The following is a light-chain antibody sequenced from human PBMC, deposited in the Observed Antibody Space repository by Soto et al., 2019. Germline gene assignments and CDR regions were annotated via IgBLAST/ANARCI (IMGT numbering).Light chain of an antibody. CDR1: QRIYYSSNNKNY. V-gene: IGKV4-1*01. CDR2: WAS. Sequence: DIVITQTPDSLAVSLLDSPTINCKSSQRIYYSSNNKNYLAWYQQKPGQPPKLLIYWASTRESGVPDRFSGSGSGTDFTLTISSLQAEDVAVYYCQQYWTTPRRTFGQGTRVDIK. CDR3: QQYWTTPRRT. J-gene: IGKJ1*01.